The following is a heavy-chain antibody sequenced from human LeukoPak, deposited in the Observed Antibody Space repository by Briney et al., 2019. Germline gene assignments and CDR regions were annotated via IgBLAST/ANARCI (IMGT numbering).Heavy chain of an antibody. J-gene: IGHJ4*02. CDR2: INHSGST. CDR3: ARGSLVVPAAMFL. Sequence: SETLSLTCAVYGGSFSGYYWSWIRQPPGKGLEWIGEINHSGSTNYNPSLKSRVTISVDTSKNQFSLKLSSVTAADTAVYYCARGSLVVPAAMFLWGQGTLVTVSS. V-gene: IGHV4-34*01. D-gene: IGHD2-2*01. CDR1: GGSFSGYY.